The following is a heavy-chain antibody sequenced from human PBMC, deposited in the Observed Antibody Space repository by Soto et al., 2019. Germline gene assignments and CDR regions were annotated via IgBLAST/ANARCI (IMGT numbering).Heavy chain of an antibody. CDR3: VSSTYCTNGVCYLFFDY. J-gene: IGHJ4*02. CDR1: GFTFSSYA. Sequence: GGSLRLSCSASGFTFSSYAMHWVRQAPGKGLEYVSAISSNGGSTYYADSVKGRFTISRDNSKNTLYLQMSSLRAEDTAVYYCVSSTYCTNGVCYLFFDYWGQGTLVTVSS. D-gene: IGHD2-8*01. V-gene: IGHV3-64D*08. CDR2: ISSNGGST.